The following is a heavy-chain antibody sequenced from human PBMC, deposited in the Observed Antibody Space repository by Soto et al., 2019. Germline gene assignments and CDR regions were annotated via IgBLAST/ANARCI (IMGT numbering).Heavy chain of an antibody. Sequence: GESLKISCKGSGYSFTSYWIGWVRQMPGKGLEWMGIIYPGDSDTRYSPSFQVQVTISADKSISTAYLQWSSLKASDTAMYYCARQVATYYYDSSGYYFDYWGQGTLVTVSS. J-gene: IGHJ4*02. V-gene: IGHV5-51*01. CDR1: GYSFTSYW. D-gene: IGHD3-22*01. CDR2: IYPGDSDT. CDR3: ARQVATYYYDSSGYYFDY.